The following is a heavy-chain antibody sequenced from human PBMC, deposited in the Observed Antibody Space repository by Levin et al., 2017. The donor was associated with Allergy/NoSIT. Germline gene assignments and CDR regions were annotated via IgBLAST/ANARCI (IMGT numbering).Heavy chain of an antibody. D-gene: IGHD6-13*01. CDR2: INPSGGST. CDR1: GYTFTSYY. V-gene: IGHV1-46*03. Sequence: ASVKVSCKASGYTFTSYYMHWVRQAPGQGLEWMGIINPSGGSTRHAQKFQGRVTMTRDTSTSTVYMELSGLRSEDTAVYYCARDHAGIEAAGGQDYWGQGTPVTVSS. J-gene: IGHJ4*02. CDR3: ARDHAGIEAAGGQDY.